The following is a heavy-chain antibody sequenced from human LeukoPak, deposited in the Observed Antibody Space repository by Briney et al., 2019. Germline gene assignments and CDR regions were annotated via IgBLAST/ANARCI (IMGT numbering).Heavy chain of an antibody. Sequence: GGSLRLSCAGSGFTFSTYSMNWVRQAPGKGLEWLSYISGSSNIIHYADSVKGRFTISRDNAKNSLYLQMDSLRVEDTAVYYCARAWYYDSSGYYWDYWGQGTLVTVSS. J-gene: IGHJ4*02. V-gene: IGHV3-48*01. D-gene: IGHD3-22*01. CDR1: GFTFSTYS. CDR2: ISGSSNII. CDR3: ARAWYYDSSGYYWDY.